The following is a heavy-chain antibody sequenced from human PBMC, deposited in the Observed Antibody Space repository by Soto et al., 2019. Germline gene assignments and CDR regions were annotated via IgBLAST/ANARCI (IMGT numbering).Heavy chain of an antibody. CDR1: GGTFSSYT. J-gene: IGHJ4*02. V-gene: IGHV1-69*01. D-gene: IGHD3-10*01. CDR2: ITPTLNIA. CDR3: ARGYLKGRNPSSFDY. Sequence: QLQLVQSGAEVREPGSSVKVSCKASGGTFSSYTVIWVRQAPGQGLEWMGGITPTLNIAKYAEKFQGRVTITADESTSTGHMHLGSLRSEDTAVYFFARGYLKGRNPSSFDYWGQGTLVAVSS.